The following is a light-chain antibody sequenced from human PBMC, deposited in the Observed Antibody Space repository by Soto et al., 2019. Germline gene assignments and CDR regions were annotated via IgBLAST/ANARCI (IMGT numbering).Light chain of an antibody. Sequence: NFMLTQPHSVSESPGKTVIISCTRSSGSIASNYVQWYQQRPGSSPTTVIYEDNQRPSGVPDRFSGSIDTASNSASLTFSVLETEDDADYCCQSYDATNQVFGGGTKLTVL. CDR1: SGSIASNY. V-gene: IGLV6-57*01. CDR3: QSYDATNQV. CDR2: EDN. J-gene: IGLJ3*02.